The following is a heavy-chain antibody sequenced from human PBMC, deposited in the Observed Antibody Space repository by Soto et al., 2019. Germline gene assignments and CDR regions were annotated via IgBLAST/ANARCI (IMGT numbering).Heavy chain of an antibody. CDR2: IRSKAYGGAT. V-gene: IGHV3-49*03. CDR3: ARDTDYGLYAGDH. D-gene: IGHD4-17*01. Sequence: GGSLRLSCTASGFTFGDYAMSWFRQAPGKGLQWVGFIRSKAYGGATEYAASVKGRFSISRDDSSSVAYLQMNSLKTEDTAVYYCARDTDYGLYAGDHWGQGTLVTVSS. CDR1: GFTFGDYA. J-gene: IGHJ4*02.